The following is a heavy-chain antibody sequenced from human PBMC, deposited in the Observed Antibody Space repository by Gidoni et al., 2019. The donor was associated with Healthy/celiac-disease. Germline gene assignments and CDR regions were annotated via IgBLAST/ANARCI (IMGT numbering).Heavy chain of an antibody. Sequence: QLQLQESGPGLVKPSETLSLTCTVSGGSISSSSYYWGWIRQPPGKGLEWIGSIYYSGSTYYNPSLKSRVTISVDTSKNQFSLKLSSVTAADTAVYYCARLRRQQLGSPRPGYFQHWGQGTLVTVSS. CDR2: IYYSGST. CDR1: GGSISSSSYY. CDR3: ARLRRQQLGSPRPGYFQH. D-gene: IGHD6-13*01. V-gene: IGHV4-39*01. J-gene: IGHJ1*01.